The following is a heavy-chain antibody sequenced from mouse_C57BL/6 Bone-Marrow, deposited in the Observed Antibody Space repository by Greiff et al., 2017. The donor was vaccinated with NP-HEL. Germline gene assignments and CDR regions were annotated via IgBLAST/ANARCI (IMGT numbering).Heavy chain of an antibody. J-gene: IGHJ4*01. D-gene: IGHD2-4*01. CDR2: IDPSDSET. CDR3: ARWINYAMDY. CDR1: GYTFTSYW. Sequence: QVQLQQPGAELVRPGSSVKLSCKASGYTFTSYWMNWVKQRPIQGLEWIGNIDPSDSETHYNQKFKDKATLTVDKSSSTAYMQLSSLNSEDSAAYDYARWINYAMDYWGQGTSVTVSA. V-gene: IGHV1-52*01.